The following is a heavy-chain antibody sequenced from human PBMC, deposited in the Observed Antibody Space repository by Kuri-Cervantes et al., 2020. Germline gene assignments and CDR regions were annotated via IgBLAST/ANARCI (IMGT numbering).Heavy chain of an antibody. CDR3: ARDRWNDLYYYGMDV. V-gene: IGHV3-21*01. Sequence: GESLKISCAASGFTFSSYSMNWVRQAPGKGLEWVSSISSSSSYIYYADSVKGRFTISRDNAKNPLYLQMNGLRDEDTAVYYCARDRWNDLYYYGMDVWGQGTTVTVSS. J-gene: IGHJ6*02. CDR2: ISSSSSYI. CDR1: GFTFSSYS. D-gene: IGHD1-1*01.